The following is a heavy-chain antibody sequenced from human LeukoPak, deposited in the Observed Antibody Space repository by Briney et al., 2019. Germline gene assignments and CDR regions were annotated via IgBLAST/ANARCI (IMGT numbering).Heavy chain of an antibody. CDR1: GFTFSSYA. CDR2: INNNGGST. Sequence: GGSLRLSCAASGFTFSSYAMSWVRQAPGKGLEWVSHINNNGGSTSYADSVKGRFTTSRDNSKNTLYLQLNSLRAEDTAVYYCAKPHTPYCSGGTCYLFDFWGQGTLVTVSS. CDR3: AKPHTPYCSGGTCYLFDF. D-gene: IGHD2-15*01. J-gene: IGHJ4*02. V-gene: IGHV3-23*01.